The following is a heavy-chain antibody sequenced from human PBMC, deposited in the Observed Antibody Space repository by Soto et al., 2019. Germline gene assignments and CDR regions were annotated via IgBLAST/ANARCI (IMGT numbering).Heavy chain of an antibody. CDR3: AREQNGDPTYNWFDP. CDR1: GGSISSGGYY. D-gene: IGHD4-17*01. Sequence: QVQLQESGPGLVKPSQTLSLTCTVSGGSISSGGYYWSWIRQHPGKGLEWIGYIYYSGSTYYNPSLKSRVTISVDTSKNQFSLKLSSVTAADTAVYYCAREQNGDPTYNWFDPWGQGTLVTVSS. V-gene: IGHV4-31*03. CDR2: IYYSGST. J-gene: IGHJ5*02.